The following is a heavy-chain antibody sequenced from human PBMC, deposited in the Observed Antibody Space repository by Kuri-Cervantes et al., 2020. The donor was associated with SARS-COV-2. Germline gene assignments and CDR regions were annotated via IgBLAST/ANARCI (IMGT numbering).Heavy chain of an antibody. J-gene: IGHJ6*02. V-gene: IGHV3-48*02. Sequence: GGSLRLSCAASGFTFSSYSMNWVRQAPGKGLEWVSYISSSSSTIYYADSVKGRFTISRDNAKNSLYLQMNSLRDEDTAVYYCARDPVTPGYYYYYSMDVWGQGTTVTVSS. CDR2: ISSSSSTI. CDR3: ARDPVTPGYYYYYSMDV. D-gene: IGHD4-23*01. CDR1: GFTFSSYS.